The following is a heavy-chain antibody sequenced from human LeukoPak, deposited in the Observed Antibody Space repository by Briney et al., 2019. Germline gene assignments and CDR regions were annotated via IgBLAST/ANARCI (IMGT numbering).Heavy chain of an antibody. V-gene: IGHV4-61*02. D-gene: IGHD1-26*01. Sequence: SETLSLTCTVSGGSISSGSYYWSWIRQPAGKGLEWIGRIYTSGSTNYNPSLKSRVTISVDTSKNQFSLKLSSVTAADTAVYYCARLSWLAGATGFDIWGQGTMVTVSS. CDR3: ARLSWLAGATGFDI. CDR1: GGSISSGSYY. J-gene: IGHJ3*02. CDR2: IYTSGST.